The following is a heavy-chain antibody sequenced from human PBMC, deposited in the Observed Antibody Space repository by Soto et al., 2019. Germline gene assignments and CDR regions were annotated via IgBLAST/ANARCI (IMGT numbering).Heavy chain of an antibody. V-gene: IGHV3-7*01. J-gene: IGHJ4*02. Sequence: EVQLVESGGGLVQPGGSLRVSCAASGFTFSSSWMSWVRQAPGKGLEWVASIKQDGSETYYVDSVRGRFTISRDNAKNSLYLQMNSLRAGDTAVYYCARNHYWGQGTLVTVSS. CDR2: IKQDGSET. CDR3: ARNHY. CDR1: GFTFSSSW.